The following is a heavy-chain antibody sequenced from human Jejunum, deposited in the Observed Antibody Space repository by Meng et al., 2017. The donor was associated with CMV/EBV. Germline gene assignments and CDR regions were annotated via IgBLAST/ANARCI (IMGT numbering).Heavy chain of an antibody. V-gene: IGHV4-31*02. D-gene: IGHD6-19*01. J-gene: IGHJ4*02. Sequence: VSGGSISDSGHYWNWIRQLPGKGLEWIGYHYYAGDTYYNPSLKSRVTMSADSAKNQLSLTLTSVTAADTAVYYCARVGSSGWGLQYWGQGALVTVSS. CDR1: GGSISDSGHY. CDR3: ARVGSSGWGLQY. CDR2: HYYAGDT.